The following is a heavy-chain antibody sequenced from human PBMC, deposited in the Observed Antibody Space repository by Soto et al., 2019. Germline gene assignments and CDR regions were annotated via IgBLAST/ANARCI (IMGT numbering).Heavy chain of an antibody. V-gene: IGHV1-2*04. J-gene: IGHJ4*02. CDR1: GYTFTGYY. CDR3: ARGSSTWYGVSFDY. CDR2: INPNSGGT. D-gene: IGHD6-13*01. Sequence: ASVKVSCKASGYTFTGYYMHWVRQAPGQGLEWMGWINPNSGGTNYAQKFQGWVTMTRDTSISTAYMELNTLRSEDTAVYYCARGSSTWYGVSFDYWGQGTLVTVSS.